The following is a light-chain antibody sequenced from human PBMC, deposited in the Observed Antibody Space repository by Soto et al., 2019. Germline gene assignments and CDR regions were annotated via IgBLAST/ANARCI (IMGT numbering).Light chain of an antibody. Sequence: QSALTQPASVSGSPGQSITISCTGTSSDVGGYNYVSWYQQYPGKAPKLMIYDVSNRPSGVSNRFSGSKSGNTASLTISGLQAEDEADYYCSSYTISNTLVFGSGTKVTLL. V-gene: IGLV2-14*01. CDR2: DVS. CDR3: SSYTISNTLV. J-gene: IGLJ1*01. CDR1: SSDVGGYNY.